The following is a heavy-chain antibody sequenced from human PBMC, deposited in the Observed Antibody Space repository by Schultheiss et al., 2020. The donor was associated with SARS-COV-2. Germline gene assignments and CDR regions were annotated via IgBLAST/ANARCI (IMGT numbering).Heavy chain of an antibody. CDR1: GFTFSNAW. J-gene: IGHJ4*02. CDR3: AKDQDVVPAATWDY. D-gene: IGHD2-2*01. CDR2: ISGSGGST. V-gene: IGHV3-23*01. Sequence: GESLKISCAASGFTFSNAWMSWVRQAPGKGLEWVSAISGSGGSTYYADSVKGRFTISRDNSKNTLYLQMNSLRAEDTAVYYCAKDQDVVPAATWDYWGQGTLVTVSS.